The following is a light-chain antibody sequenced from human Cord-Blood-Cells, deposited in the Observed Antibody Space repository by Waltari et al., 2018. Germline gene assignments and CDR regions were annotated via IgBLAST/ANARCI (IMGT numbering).Light chain of an antibody. Sequence: DIQMTQSPSSLSASVGDRVTITCQASQDISNYLNWYPQKPGKAPKLLIYDASNLETGVRSRFSGSGSGTYFTFTISSLQPEDIATYYCQQYDNLRDGVTFGGGTKVEIK. CDR2: DAS. CDR1: QDISNY. CDR3: QQYDNLRDGVT. J-gene: IGKJ4*01. V-gene: IGKV1-33*01.